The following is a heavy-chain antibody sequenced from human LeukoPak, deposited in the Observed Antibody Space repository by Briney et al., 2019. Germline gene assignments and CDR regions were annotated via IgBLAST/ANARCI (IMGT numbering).Heavy chain of an antibody. V-gene: IGHV3-49*04. D-gene: IGHD3-10*01. CDR2: IRSKAYGGTT. CDR3: TRDQLRVGSPNLY. J-gene: IGHJ4*02. Sequence: GGPLRLSCTASGFTFGDYAMSWVRRAPGKGLEWVGFIRSKAYGGTTEYAASVKGRFTISRDDSKSIAYLQMNSLKTEDTAVYYCTRDQLRVGSPNLYWGQGTLVTVSS. CDR1: GFTFGDYA.